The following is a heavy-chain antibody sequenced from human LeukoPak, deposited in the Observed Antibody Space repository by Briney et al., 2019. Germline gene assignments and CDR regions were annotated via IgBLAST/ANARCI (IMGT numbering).Heavy chain of an antibody. Sequence: GGSLRLSCAASGFTFSSYAMHWVRQAPGKGLEWVAVISYDGSNKYYADSVKGRFTISRDNAKNSLYLQMNSLRAEDTALYYCARSIAGNYYGSGGNDYWGQGTLVTVSS. CDR1: GFTFSSYA. CDR3: ARSIAGNYYGSGGNDY. J-gene: IGHJ4*02. CDR2: ISYDGSNK. V-gene: IGHV3-30*04. D-gene: IGHD3-10*01.